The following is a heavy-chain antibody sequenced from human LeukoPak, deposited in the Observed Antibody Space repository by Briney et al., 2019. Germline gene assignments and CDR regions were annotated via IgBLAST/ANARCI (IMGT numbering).Heavy chain of an antibody. J-gene: IGHJ4*02. CDR3: AREVSSGWSFDY. V-gene: IGHV1-69*04. CDR1: GGTFSSYA. CDR2: IIPILGIA. D-gene: IGHD6-19*01. Sequence: SVKVSRKASGGTFSSYAISWVRQAPGQGLEWMGRIIPILGIANYAQKFQGRVTITADKSTSTAYMELSSLRSEDTAVYYCAREVSSGWSFDYWGQGTLVTVSS.